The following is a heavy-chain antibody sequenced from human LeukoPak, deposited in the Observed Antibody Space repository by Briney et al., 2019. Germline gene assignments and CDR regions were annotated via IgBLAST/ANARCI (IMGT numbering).Heavy chain of an antibody. CDR1: GFTFSSYV. D-gene: IGHD2-2*01. Sequence: GGSLRLSCAASGFTFSSYVMHWVRQAPGKGLEWVAVISKDGSNKDYADSVKGRFTISRDNSKNTVYLQMNSLRTEDTAVYYCARDGGWGAAAMFSINYYYYGMDVWGQGTTVTVSS. V-gene: IGHV3-30-3*01. CDR3: ARDGGWGAAAMFSINYYYYGMDV. J-gene: IGHJ6*02. CDR2: ISKDGSNK.